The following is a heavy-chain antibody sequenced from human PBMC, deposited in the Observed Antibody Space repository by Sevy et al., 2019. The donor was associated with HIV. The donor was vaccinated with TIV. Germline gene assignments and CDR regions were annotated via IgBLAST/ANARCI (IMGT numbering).Heavy chain of an antibody. CDR1: GYTLTELS. J-gene: IGHJ4*02. V-gene: IGHV1-24*01. CDR3: ASTSDYYDSSGYYFDY. CDR2: FDPEDGKT. D-gene: IGHD3-22*01. Sequence: ASVKVSCKVSGYTLTELSIHWVRQAPGKGLEWLVTFDPEDGKTIYAQNFQGRVTMTEDTSIDTTYMELSSLRSEDTAVYYCASTSDYYDSSGYYFDYWGQGTLVTVSS.